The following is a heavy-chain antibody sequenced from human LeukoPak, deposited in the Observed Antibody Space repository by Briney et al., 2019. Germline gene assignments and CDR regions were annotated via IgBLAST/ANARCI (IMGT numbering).Heavy chain of an antibody. D-gene: IGHD1-26*01. J-gene: IGHJ4*02. V-gene: IGHV4-59*08. CDR2: IYYSGST. Sequence: PSETLSLTCTVSGGSISSYYWSWIRQPPGKGLEWIGYIYYSGSTNYNPSLKSRVTISVDTSKNQFSLKLSSVTATDTAVYYCARGPSGSYPGRFDYWGQGTLVTVSS. CDR1: GGSISSYY. CDR3: ARGPSGSYPGRFDY.